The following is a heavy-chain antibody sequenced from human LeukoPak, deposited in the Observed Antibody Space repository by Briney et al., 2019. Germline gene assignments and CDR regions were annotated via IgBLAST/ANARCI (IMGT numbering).Heavy chain of an antibody. J-gene: IGHJ6*02. Sequence: PGGSLRLSCAASEFTFSSYTMNWVRQAPGKGPEWISSISSSSNYIYYADSVKGRFTISRDNAKNSLSLQMNSLRAEDTAVYYCARDFYSDSRGYVDYYGMDVWGQGTTVTVSS. D-gene: IGHD3-22*01. CDR2: ISSSSNYI. CDR3: ARDFYSDSRGYVDYYGMDV. CDR1: EFTFSSYT. V-gene: IGHV3-21*01.